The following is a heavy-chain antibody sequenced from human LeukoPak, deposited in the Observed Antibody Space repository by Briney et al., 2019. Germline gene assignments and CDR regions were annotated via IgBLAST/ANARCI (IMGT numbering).Heavy chain of an antibody. V-gene: IGHV1-69*10. Sequence: ASVKVSCKASGGTFSSYAISWVRQAPGQGLEWMGGIIPILGIANYAQKFQGRVTITADKSTSTAYMELSSLRSDDTAVYYCAITYDSSAISAYWGQGTLVTASS. CDR2: IIPILGIA. J-gene: IGHJ4*02. CDR3: AITYDSSAISAY. CDR1: GGTFSSYA. D-gene: IGHD3-22*01.